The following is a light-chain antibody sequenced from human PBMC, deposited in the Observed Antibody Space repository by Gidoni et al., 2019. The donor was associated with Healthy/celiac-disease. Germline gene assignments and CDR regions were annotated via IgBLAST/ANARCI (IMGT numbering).Light chain of an antibody. Sequence: DILMTQSPSSLSASVGDRVTITCRASQSISSYLNWYQQKPGKAPKLLIYAASSFQSGVPSRFSGSGSETDFSLTISSLQPENFATYYCQQGYSTPWTFXXXTKVEIK. CDR1: QSISSY. CDR3: QQGYSTPWT. CDR2: AAS. V-gene: IGKV1-39*01. J-gene: IGKJ1*01.